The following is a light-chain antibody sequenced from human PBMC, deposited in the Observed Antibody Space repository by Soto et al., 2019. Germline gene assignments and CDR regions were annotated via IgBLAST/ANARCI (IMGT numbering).Light chain of an antibody. CDR1: QDISNY. J-gene: IGKJ4*01. CDR2: DAV. V-gene: IGKV1-33*01. Sequence: EIQMTQSPSSLSASVGDRVTITCRASQDISNYLSWYQQRPGKAPRLLIYDAVHLETGVPSRFSGSGPGKDFTLTISRLQPEDLGKYYCQCYENILELNFGGGTKADI. CDR3: QCYENILELN.